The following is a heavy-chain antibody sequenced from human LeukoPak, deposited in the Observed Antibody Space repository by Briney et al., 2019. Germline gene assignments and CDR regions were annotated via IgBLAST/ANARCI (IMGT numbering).Heavy chain of an antibody. D-gene: IGHD6-19*01. J-gene: IGHJ4*02. CDR2: ISSSSSTI. Sequence: GGSLRLSCAASGFTFSSYSMNWVRQAPGKGLEWVSYISSSSSTIYYADSVKGRFTISRDNAKNSLYLQMNSLRAEDTAVYYCARESARVAVAASDYWGQGTLVTVSS. V-gene: IGHV3-48*01. CDR3: ARESARVAVAASDY. CDR1: GFTFSSYS.